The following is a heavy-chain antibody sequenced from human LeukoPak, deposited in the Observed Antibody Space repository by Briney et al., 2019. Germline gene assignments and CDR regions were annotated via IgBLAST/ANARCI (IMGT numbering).Heavy chain of an antibody. V-gene: IGHV3-74*01. CDR1: GFAFRNYW. J-gene: IGHJ6*03. Sequence: GGSLRLSCVASGFAFRNYWMYWVRQGPGKGLVWVSRINSDGSSTSYADPVKGRFTISRDNAKNTLYLQMNSLRAEDTAVYYCARDEVTTVFYYYYMDVWGKGTTVTISS. CDR2: INSDGSST. CDR3: ARDEVTTVFYYYYMDV. D-gene: IGHD4-11*01.